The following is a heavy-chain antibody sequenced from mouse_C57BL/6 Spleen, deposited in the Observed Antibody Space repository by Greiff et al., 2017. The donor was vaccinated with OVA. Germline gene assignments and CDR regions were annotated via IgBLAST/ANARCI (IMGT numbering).Heavy chain of an antibody. CDR3: ARTTTVVAPYDV. D-gene: IGHD1-1*01. J-gene: IGHJ1*03. CDR2: IYPRSGNT. CDR1: GYTFTSYG. V-gene: IGHV1-81*01. Sequence: QVQLQQSGAELARPGASVKLSCKASGYTFTSYGISWVKQRTGQGLEWIGEIYPRSGNTYYNEKFKGKATLTADKSSSTAYMELRSLTSEDSAVYFCARTTTVVAPYDVWGTGTTVTVSS.